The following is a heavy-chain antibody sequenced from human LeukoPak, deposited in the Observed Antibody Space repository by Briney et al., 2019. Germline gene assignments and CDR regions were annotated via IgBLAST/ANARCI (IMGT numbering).Heavy chain of an antibody. J-gene: IGHJ6*03. Sequence: ASVKVSCKASGGTFSSYAISWVRQAPGQGLEWMGRIIPIFGTANYAQKFQGRVTMTEDTSTDTAYMELSSLRSEDTAVYYCATQGWSGFDWLGYMDVWGKGTTVTVSS. V-gene: IGHV1-69*06. D-gene: IGHD3-9*01. CDR1: GGTFSSYA. CDR3: ATQGWSGFDWLGYMDV. CDR2: IIPIFGTA.